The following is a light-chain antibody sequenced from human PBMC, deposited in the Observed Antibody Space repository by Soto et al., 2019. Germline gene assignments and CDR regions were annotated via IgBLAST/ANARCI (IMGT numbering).Light chain of an antibody. J-gene: IGLJ2*01. CDR2: DTN. V-gene: IGLV7-46*01. CDR3: LLSYPGLTGVNVV. Sequence: QAVVTQEPSLTVSPGGTVTLTCDSSTGAVTSSHYPYWFQQKPGQAPTTLIYDTNSRHSWTPARVSGSLLGGKGALTLSGAQPEDEADYYCLLSYPGLTGVNVVFGGGTQLTVL. CDR1: TGAVTSSHY.